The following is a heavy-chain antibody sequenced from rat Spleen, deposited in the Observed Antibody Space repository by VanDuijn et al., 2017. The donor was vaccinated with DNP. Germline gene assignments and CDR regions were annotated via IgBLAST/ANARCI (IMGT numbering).Heavy chain of an antibody. CDR3: ATRSYDYNYFVF. Sequence: EVQLVASGGDLVQPGRSLKLSCAASGFTFSDYYMAWVRQSPKKGLEWVATIIYDGSDTYYRDSVKGRFTISRDNVKSTLYLQMDSLRSEDTATYYCATRSYDYNYFVFWGQGVMVTVSS. CDR2: IIYDGSDT. V-gene: IGHV5-7*01. D-gene: IGHD1-6*01. CDR1: GFTFSDYY. J-gene: IGHJ2*01.